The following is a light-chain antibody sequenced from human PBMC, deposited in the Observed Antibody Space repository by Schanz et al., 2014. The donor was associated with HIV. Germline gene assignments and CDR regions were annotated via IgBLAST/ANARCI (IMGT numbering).Light chain of an antibody. CDR3: QQYSNWPFT. CDR1: PRLSSSY. CDR2: DAS. J-gene: IGKJ5*01. V-gene: IGKV3-11*01. Sequence: EIVLTQSPGTLSLSPGERATLSCRTSPRLSSSYLAWYQQKPGQAPRLLIYDASNRATGIPPRFSGSGSGTDFTLTISSLEPEDFAVYFCQQYSNWPFTFGQGTRLEIK.